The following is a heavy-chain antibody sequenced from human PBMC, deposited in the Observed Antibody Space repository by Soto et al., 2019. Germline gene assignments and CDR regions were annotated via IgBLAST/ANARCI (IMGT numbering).Heavy chain of an antibody. CDR1: GFSFSTYG. Sequence: QVHLVESGGGVVQPGTSLRLSCAASGFSFSTYGMHWVRQAPGKGLEWVALTSFDGNNEYFADSVKGRFSISRDNSKNTVYLQMHSLRTEDTAVYYCARDLSVYSSTWDIEFWGQGTLVAVSP. CDR2: TSFDGNNE. D-gene: IGHD6-13*01. V-gene: IGHV3-30*03. J-gene: IGHJ4*02. CDR3: ARDLSVYSSTWDIEF.